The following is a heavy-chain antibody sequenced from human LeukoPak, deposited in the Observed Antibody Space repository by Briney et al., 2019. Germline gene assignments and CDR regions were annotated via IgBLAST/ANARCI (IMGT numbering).Heavy chain of an antibody. CDR2: ISYDGSNK. CDR1: GFTFSSYG. D-gene: IGHD3-10*01. J-gene: IGHJ4*02. V-gene: IGHV3-30*18. CDR3: AKDITGTAFDY. Sequence: GRSLRLSCAASGFTFSSYGMHWVRQAPGKGLEWVAVISYDGSNKYYAHSVKGRFTISRDNSKNTLYLQMNSLRAEDTAVYYCAKDITGTAFDYWGQGTLVTVSS.